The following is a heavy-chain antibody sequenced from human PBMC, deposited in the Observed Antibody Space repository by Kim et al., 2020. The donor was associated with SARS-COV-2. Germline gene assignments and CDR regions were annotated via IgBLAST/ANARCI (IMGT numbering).Heavy chain of an antibody. V-gene: IGHV1-18*01. D-gene: IGHD6-13*01. J-gene: IGHJ4*02. Sequence: LQGRVTMTTDTSTSTAYMELRSLRADDTAVYYCARKYHDGAGAAAGYFDYWGQGTLVTVSS. CDR3: ARKYHDGAGAAAGYFDY.